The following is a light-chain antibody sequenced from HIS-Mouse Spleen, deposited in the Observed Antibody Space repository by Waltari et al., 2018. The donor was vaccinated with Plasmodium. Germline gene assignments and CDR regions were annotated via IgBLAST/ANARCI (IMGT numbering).Light chain of an antibody. CDR2: DNN. J-gene: IGLJ2*01. V-gene: IGLV1-51*01. CDR1: SSNLGNNY. Sequence: QSVLPQPPSVSAAPGPKVTISCSGSSSNLGNNYVSWYQQLPGTAPKLLIYDNNKRPAGIPDRFSGSKSGTSATLGITGLQTGDEADYYCGTWDSSLSAGVVFGGGTKLTVL. CDR3: GTWDSSLSAGVV.